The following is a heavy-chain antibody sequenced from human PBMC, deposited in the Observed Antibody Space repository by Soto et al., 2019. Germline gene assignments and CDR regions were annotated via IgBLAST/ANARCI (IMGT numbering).Heavy chain of an antibody. CDR1: GGSISSSNC. CDR2: IYHSGST. D-gene: IGHD3-10*01. J-gene: IGHJ6*02. V-gene: IGHV4-4*02. CDR3: ARISRGVMMAYYYYGMDV. Sequence: SETLSLTCAVSGGSISSSNCWSWVRQPPGKGLEWIGEIYHSGSTNYNPSLKSRVTISVDKSKNQFSLKLSSVTAADTAVYYCARISRGVMMAYYYYGMDVWGQGTMVT.